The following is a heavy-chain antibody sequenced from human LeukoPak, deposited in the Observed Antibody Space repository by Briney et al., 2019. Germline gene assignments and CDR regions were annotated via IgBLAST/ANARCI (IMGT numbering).Heavy chain of an antibody. CDR2: SHYTGET. Sequence: LETLSLTCTVSGVSVTNYYWSWIRQPPGKGLEWIAYSHYTGETNYNASLRSRITISVDTSKNEFSLKLSSVTAADTAVYYCARQPGSTAAFDIWGQGTTVIV. V-gene: IGHV4-59*08. CDR1: GVSVTNYY. CDR3: ARQPGSTAAFDI. J-gene: IGHJ3*02. D-gene: IGHD5-18*01.